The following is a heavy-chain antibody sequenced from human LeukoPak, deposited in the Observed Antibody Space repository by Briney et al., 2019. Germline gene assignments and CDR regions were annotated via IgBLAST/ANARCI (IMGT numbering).Heavy chain of an antibody. CDR2: IKQDGSEK. J-gene: IGHJ4*02. V-gene: IGHV3-7*01. CDR1: GFTFSSYW. Sequence: GGSLRLSCAASGFTFSSYWMSWVRQAPGKGLEWVANIKQDGSEKYYVDSVKGRFTISRDNAKNSLYLQMNSLRAEDTAVYYCARDLYYYDSSGFFDYWGQGTLVTVSS. D-gene: IGHD3-22*01. CDR3: ARDLYYYDSSGFFDY.